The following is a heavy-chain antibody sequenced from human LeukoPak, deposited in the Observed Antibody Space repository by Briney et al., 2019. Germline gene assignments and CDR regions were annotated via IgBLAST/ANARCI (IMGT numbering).Heavy chain of an antibody. CDR1: GASFSGYY. Sequence: SGTLSPTCAIYGASFSGYYWNWIRQPPGKGLEWIGEISHSGGTNYNPSLKSRVTISADTSKNQFSLTLSYMTAADTAVYYCARTLDTSGYFRNFDYWGQGSLVTVSS. D-gene: IGHD3-22*01. CDR3: ARTLDTSGYFRNFDY. CDR2: ISHSGGT. V-gene: IGHV4-34*01. J-gene: IGHJ4*02.